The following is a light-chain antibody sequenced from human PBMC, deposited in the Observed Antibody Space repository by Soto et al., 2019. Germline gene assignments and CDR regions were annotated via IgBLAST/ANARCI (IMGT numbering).Light chain of an antibody. Sequence: DIVMTQSPDSLAVSLGERATINCKSSQSVLYSSNNKNCLAWYQQKPGQPPKLLIYLASTRASGVPDRFSGSGSGTDFTLTISSLQAEDVAVYYCQQHYSTPFTFGGGTKVEIK. CDR3: QQHYSTPFT. CDR1: QSVLYSSNNKNC. CDR2: LAS. V-gene: IGKV4-1*01. J-gene: IGKJ4*01.